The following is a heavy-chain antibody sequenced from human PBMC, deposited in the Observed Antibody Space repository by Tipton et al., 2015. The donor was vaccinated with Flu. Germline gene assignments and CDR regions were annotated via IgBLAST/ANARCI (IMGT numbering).Heavy chain of an antibody. Sequence: SLRLSCAASGFIFSTYGMHWVRQAPGKGLEWVAVIWYDGSNKYYADSVKGRFTISRDNSKNMVYLQMNSLRAEDTAVYYCARDPSLGMPDYFDSWGQGILVTASS. CDR3: ARDPSLGMPDYFDS. CDR1: GFIFSTYG. V-gene: IGHV3-33*01. D-gene: IGHD2-2*01. J-gene: IGHJ4*02. CDR2: IWYDGSNK.